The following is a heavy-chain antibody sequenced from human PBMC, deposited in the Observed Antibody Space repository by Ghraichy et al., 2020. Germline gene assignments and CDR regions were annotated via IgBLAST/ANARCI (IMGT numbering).Heavy chain of an antibody. CDR3: AKDVGDFYYYYYMDA. CDR2: ISSAAVT. D-gene: IGHD1-26*01. V-gene: IGHV3-23*01. Sequence: GGSLRLSCAASGFTFSRIAMTWVRQAPGKGLEWVSTISSAAVTYYADSVKGWFTISRDNSKNTLYLQMNSLRAEDTAVYYCAKDVGDFYYYYYMDAWGRGTTVTVSS. CDR1: GFTFSRIA. J-gene: IGHJ6*03.